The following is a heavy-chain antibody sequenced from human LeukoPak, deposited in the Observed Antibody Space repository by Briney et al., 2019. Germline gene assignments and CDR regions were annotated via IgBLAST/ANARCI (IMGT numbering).Heavy chain of an antibody. J-gene: IGHJ4*02. Sequence: GGSLRLSCAASGFTVSSNYMSWVRQAPGKGLEWVSVIYSGGSTYYADSVKGRFTISRHNSKNTLYLQMNSLRAEDTAVYYCARYHCSGGSCYLDYWGQGTLVTVSS. V-gene: IGHV3-53*04. CDR1: GFTVSSNY. CDR2: IYSGGST. D-gene: IGHD2-15*01. CDR3: ARYHCSGGSCYLDY.